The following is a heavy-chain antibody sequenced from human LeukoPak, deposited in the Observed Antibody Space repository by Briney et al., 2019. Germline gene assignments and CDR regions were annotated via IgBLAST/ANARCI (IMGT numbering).Heavy chain of an antibody. D-gene: IGHD6-13*01. CDR2: ISSSGAST. CDR3: AKPRPSYSSSWYDH. Sequence: GGSLRLSCAAPGFTFSSSAMSWVRQAPGKGLEWVSGISSSGASTYYADSVKGRLTISRDSSKNTLYLQMNSLRAEDTAVYYCAKPRPSYSSSWYDHWGQGTLVTVSS. J-gene: IGHJ5*02. CDR1: GFTFSSSA. V-gene: IGHV3-23*01.